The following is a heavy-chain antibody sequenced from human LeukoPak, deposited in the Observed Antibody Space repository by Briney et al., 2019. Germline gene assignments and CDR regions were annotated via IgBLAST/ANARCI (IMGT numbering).Heavy chain of an antibody. V-gene: IGHV3-23*01. J-gene: IGHJ5*02. CDR2: ISGSGGST. CDR3: AKDPPNMVRGVKMFAP. Sequence: GGSLRLSCAASGFTFSSYAMSWVRQAPGKGLERVSAISGSGGSTYYADSVKGRFTISRDNSKNTLYLQMNSLRAEDTAVYYCAKDPPNMVRGVKMFAPWGQGTLVTVSS. CDR1: GFTFSSYA. D-gene: IGHD3-10*01.